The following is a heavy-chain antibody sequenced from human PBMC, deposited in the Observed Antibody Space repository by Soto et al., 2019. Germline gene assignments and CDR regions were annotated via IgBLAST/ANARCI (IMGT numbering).Heavy chain of an antibody. CDR3: ARGLLWRCGSGGSCRRINWFDP. Sequence: SETLSLTCAVYGGSFSGYYWSWIRQPPGKGLEWIGEINHSGSTNYNPSLKSRVTISVDTSKNQFSLKLSSVTAADTAVYYCARGLLWRCGSGGSCRRINWFDPWGQGTLVTVSS. J-gene: IGHJ5*02. D-gene: IGHD2-15*01. V-gene: IGHV4-34*01. CDR1: GGSFSGYY. CDR2: INHSGST.